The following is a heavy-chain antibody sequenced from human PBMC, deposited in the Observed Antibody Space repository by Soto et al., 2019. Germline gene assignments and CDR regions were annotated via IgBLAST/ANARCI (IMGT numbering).Heavy chain of an antibody. Sequence: GESLNLSGTGSCYRVTHDLIACVRPLKGKGLEWMGIISPGDSDTRYSPSFQGQVTISADKSIRAAYLEWSSLKASDTAMYYCARRPQQLVGGYYFDYWGQGTRVNVS. CDR3: ARRPQQLVGGYYFDY. D-gene: IGHD6-13*01. J-gene: IGHJ4*02. V-gene: IGHV5-51*01. CDR1: CYRVTHDL. CDR2: ISPGDSDT.